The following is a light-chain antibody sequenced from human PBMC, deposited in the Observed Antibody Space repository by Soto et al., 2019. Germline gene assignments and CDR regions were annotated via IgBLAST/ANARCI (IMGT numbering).Light chain of an antibody. CDR3: QHHGTSLT. Sequence: EIVLTQSPGTLSLSPGERVTLSCRASQSVSSTYLAWYQQKLGQAPRLLIYGASLRATGIPDRFSGSGSGTDFTLTIGRLEPEDFALYYCQHHGTSLTFGGGTTVEI. CDR2: GAS. J-gene: IGKJ4*01. V-gene: IGKV3-20*01. CDR1: QSVSSTY.